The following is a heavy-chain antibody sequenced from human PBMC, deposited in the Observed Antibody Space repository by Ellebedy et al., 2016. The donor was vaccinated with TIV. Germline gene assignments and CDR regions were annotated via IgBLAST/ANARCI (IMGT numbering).Heavy chain of an antibody. V-gene: IGHV3-30*18. Sequence: GGSLRLSXAASGFTFSDSTMIWVRQAPGKGLEWVAVISFDGSNKFYADSVKGRFTISRDNSKNTLYLQMDSLRAEDTAVYYCAKRSVPGRYYDMDVWGQGTTVTVSS. J-gene: IGHJ6*02. CDR3: AKRSVPGRYYDMDV. D-gene: IGHD6-19*01. CDR2: ISFDGSNK. CDR1: GFTFSDST.